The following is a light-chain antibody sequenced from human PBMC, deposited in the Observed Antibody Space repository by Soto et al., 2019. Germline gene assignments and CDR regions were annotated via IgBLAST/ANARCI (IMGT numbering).Light chain of an antibody. CDR3: KQYGSAWT. CDR1: QSVSSSY. J-gene: IGKJ1*01. Sequence: EIVLTQSPGTLSLSPGERATLSCRASQSVSSSYLAWYQQKPGQAPRLLIYGASSRATGIPDRFSGSASGTDFTLTISRLEPEDFAVYYCKQYGSAWTFGQGTKVDIK. V-gene: IGKV3-20*01. CDR2: GAS.